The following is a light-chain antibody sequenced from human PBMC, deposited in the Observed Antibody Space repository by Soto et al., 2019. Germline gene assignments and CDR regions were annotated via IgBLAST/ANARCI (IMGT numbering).Light chain of an antibody. CDR1: QSISTAY. Sequence: EIVLTQSPGTLSLSPGERATLSCRASQSISTAYLTWYQQKPGQAPRLLIYRASNRAAGIPDRFSGSESGKDFTLTISRLEPEDFAVYYCQQYDSLPITFGQGTRLEIK. CDR3: QQYDSLPIT. V-gene: IGKV3-20*01. CDR2: RAS. J-gene: IGKJ5*01.